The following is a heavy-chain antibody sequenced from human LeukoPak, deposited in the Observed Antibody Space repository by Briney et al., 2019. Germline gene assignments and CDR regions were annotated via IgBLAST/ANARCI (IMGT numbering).Heavy chain of an antibody. CDR1: GDSGSSNSAG. CDR3: PKRRSTQNITKNYYFDY. J-gene: IGHJ4*02. V-gene: IGHV6-1*01. CDR2: TYYRSKWYI. D-gene: IGHD1-14*01. Sequence: SQTLSLTCAISGDSGSSNSAGWSWIRQSPSRGLEWLGRTYYRSKWYIDYAVSVKSRITINPDTSKNQFSLQLNSVTPEDTAVYYCPKRRSTQNITKNYYFDYWGQGTLVTVSS.